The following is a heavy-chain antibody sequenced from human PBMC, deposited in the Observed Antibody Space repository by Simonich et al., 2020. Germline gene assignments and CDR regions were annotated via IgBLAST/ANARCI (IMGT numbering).Heavy chain of an antibody. J-gene: IGHJ5*02. CDR3: ARDRNWGWFDP. CDR2: ISYDGSNK. V-gene: IGHV3-30*04. Sequence: QVQLVESGGGVVQPGRSLRLSCAASGVTFISYAMHWVRQAPGKGMGWVAVISYDGSNKYYADSVKSRFTISRDKSKNTLYLQMNSLRAEDTAVYYCARDRNWGWFDPWGQGTLVTVSS. D-gene: IGHD7-27*01. CDR1: GVTFISYA.